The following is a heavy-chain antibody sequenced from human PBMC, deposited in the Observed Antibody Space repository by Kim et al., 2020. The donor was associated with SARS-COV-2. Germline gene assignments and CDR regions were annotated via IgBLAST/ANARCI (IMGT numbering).Heavy chain of an antibody. J-gene: IGHJ6*02. D-gene: IGHD1-1*01. CDR1: GYTFTSYG. CDR2: ISAYNGNT. V-gene: IGHV1-18*04. CDR3: ARVRRSPPNYGMDV. Sequence: ASVKVSCKASGYTFTSYGISWVRQAPGQGLEWMGWISAYNGNTNYAQKLQGRVTMTTDTSTSTAYMELRSLRSDDTAVYYCARVRRSPPNYGMDVWGQGTTVTVSS.